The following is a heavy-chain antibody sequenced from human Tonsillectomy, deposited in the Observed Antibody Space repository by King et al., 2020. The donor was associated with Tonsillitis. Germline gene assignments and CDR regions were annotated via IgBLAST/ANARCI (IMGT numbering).Heavy chain of an antibody. J-gene: IGHJ3*02. Sequence: VQLQQWGAGLLKPSETLSLTCAVYGGSFSGYYWSWIRQPPGKGLEWIGEINHSGSTNYNPSLKSRVTISVDTSKNQFSLKLSSVTAADTAVYYCAGERLETNGFDIWGQGTMVTVSS. D-gene: IGHD3-3*01. CDR2: INHSGST. CDR1: GGSFSGYY. V-gene: IGHV4-34*01. CDR3: AGERLETNGFDI.